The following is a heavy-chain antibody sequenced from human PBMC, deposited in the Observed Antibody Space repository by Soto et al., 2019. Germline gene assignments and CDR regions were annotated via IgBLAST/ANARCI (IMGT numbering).Heavy chain of an antibody. CDR1: GGTFSTYA. CDR3: AREAGAFDY. V-gene: IGHV1-69*05. J-gene: IGHJ4*02. D-gene: IGHD6-19*01. CDR2: IIPIFGTT. Sequence: GASVKVSCKASGGTFSTYAITWVRQAPGQGLEWMGGIIPIFGTTHYAQKFQGRVTITTDESTSTAYMELSSLRSEDMAVYYCAREAGAFDYWGQGTLVTVSS.